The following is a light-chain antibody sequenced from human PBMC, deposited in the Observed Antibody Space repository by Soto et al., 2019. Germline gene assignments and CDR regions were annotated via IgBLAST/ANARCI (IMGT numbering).Light chain of an antibody. V-gene: IGKV3-15*01. CDR1: ENVYGN. Sequence: EIVMQKSPATLSVSPGARVPLSCRARENVYGNVAWYQQKPGQAPSLLIYEASTRATGIPARFSGSGSGTEFTLTISSLQSEDFAVYYCQQYYNWPPITVGQGKRLEIK. CDR2: EAS. J-gene: IGKJ5*01. CDR3: QQYYNWPPIT.